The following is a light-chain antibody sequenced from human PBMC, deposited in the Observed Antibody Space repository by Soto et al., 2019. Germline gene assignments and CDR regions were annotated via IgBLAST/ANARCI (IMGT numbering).Light chain of an antibody. CDR1: QSVSGY. CDR2: DAS. CDR3: QQHLGRHT. V-gene: IGKV3-11*01. J-gene: IGKJ1*01. Sequence: DIVLTQSPVTLSLYPGERATLSCRAGQSVSGYLVWYQLKPGQAPRLLIYDASTRAAGIPARFIGSGSGTDFTLTISSLEPEDSAVYYCQQHLGRHTFGQGTKVDIK.